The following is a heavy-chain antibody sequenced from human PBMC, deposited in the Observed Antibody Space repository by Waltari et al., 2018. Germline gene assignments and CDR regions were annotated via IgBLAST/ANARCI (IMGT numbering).Heavy chain of an antibody. V-gene: IGHV3-15*01. CDR3: TTGLGWSRFFGRPSDY. CDR1: GFTFSNAW. J-gene: IGHJ4*02. CDR2: IKRKADGGTT. D-gene: IGHD2-21*01. Sequence: EVQLVESGGGLVKPGGSLRLSCAASGFTFSNAWMSWVRQAPGKGLEWVGRIKRKADGGTTNYAAPVIGRFTISRDDSKNTLYLQMNSLKTEDTAVYYCTTGLGWSRFFGRPSDYWGQGTLVTVSS.